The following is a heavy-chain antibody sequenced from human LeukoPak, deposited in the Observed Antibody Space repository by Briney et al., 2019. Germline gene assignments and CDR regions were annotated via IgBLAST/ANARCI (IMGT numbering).Heavy chain of an antibody. V-gene: IGHV3-7*03. J-gene: IGHJ4*02. CDR3: ARAQTYGDSRLLLDY. CDR2: IKQDGSEK. CDR1: GFTFSSYW. D-gene: IGHD2-21*02. Sequence: GGSLRLSCTASGFTFSSYWMSWVRQAPGKGLEWVANIKQDGSEKYYVDSVKGRFTISRDNAKNSQYLQMNSLRVEDTALYYCARAQTYGDSRLLLDYWGQGTLVTVSS.